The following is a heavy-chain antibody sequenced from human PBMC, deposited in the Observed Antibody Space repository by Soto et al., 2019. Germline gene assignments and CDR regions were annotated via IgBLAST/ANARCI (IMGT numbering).Heavy chain of an antibody. CDR1: GCSFTTHG. J-gene: IGHJ3*02. CDR3: VLGYKYGPQAFDI. D-gene: IGHD5-18*01. CDR2: ISAYNGDT. V-gene: IGHV1-18*04. Sequence: EASVKVSCKASGCSFTTHGISWVRRAPGHGLEWMGWISAYNGDTHYVQRFQGRLTMTTDTSTSTAYMELRSLTSDDTAVYYCVLGYKYGPQAFDIWGQGTKVTVSS.